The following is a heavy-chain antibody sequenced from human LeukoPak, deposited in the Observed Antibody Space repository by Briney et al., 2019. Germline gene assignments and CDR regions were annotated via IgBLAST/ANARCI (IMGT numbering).Heavy chain of an antibody. Sequence: SETLSLTCAVYGGSFSGYYWSWIRQPPGKGLEWIGEINHSGSINYNPSLKSRVTISVDTSKNQFSLKLSSVTAADTAVYYCARDVGSGGYFDYWGQGTLVTVSS. CDR2: INHSGSI. V-gene: IGHV4-34*01. D-gene: IGHD3-10*01. CDR1: GGSFSGYY. CDR3: ARDVGSGGYFDY. J-gene: IGHJ4*02.